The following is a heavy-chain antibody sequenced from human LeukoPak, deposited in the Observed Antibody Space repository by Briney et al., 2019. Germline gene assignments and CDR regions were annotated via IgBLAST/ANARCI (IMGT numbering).Heavy chain of an antibody. J-gene: IGHJ4*02. CDR2: INAGNGNT. V-gene: IGHV1-3*01. CDR3: ARKDYDYVWGSYRYDPSTFDY. CDR1: GYTFTSYA. Sequence: GASVKVSCKASGYTFTSYAMHWVRQAPGQRLEWMGWINAGNGNTKYSQKFQGRVTITRDTSASTAYMELSSLRSEDTAVYYCARKDYDYVWGSYRYDPSTFDYWGQGTLVTVSS. D-gene: IGHD3-16*02.